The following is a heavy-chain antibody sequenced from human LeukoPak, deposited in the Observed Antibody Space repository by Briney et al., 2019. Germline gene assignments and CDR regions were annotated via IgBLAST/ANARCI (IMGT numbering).Heavy chain of an antibody. CDR1: GFTFSSYG. V-gene: IGHV3-30*02. Sequence: PGGSLRLSCAASGFTFSSYGMHWVRQAPGKGLEWVAFIRFDGNNKYYADSVKGRFIISRDSSKNTLYLQMNSLRAEDTAVYYCARFGGGVLCSGGSCYLDYWGQGTLVTVSS. CDR2: IRFDGNNK. J-gene: IGHJ4*02. D-gene: IGHD2-15*01. CDR3: ARFGGGVLCSGGSCYLDY.